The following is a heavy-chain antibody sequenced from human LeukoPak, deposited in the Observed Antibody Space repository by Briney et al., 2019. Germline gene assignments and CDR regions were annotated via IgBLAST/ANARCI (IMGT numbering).Heavy chain of an antibody. CDR2: ISGSGGRT. Sequence: GGSLRLSCAASGFNFSSYAMSWVRQAPGKGLEWVSAISGSGGRTYYADSVKGRFTISRDNSKNTLYLQMNSLRAEDTAVYYCAKDLSLSPTSPWGQGTLVTVSS. J-gene: IGHJ5*02. V-gene: IGHV3-23*01. CDR1: GFNFSSYA. CDR3: AKDLSLSPTSP. D-gene: IGHD1-14*01.